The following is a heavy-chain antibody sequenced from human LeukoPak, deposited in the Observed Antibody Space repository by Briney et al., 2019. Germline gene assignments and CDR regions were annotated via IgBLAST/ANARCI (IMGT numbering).Heavy chain of an antibody. V-gene: IGHV3-21*01. CDR3: ARDRHTYYYGMDV. CDR2: ISSSSSYI. CDR1: GFTFSSYS. Sequence: GGSLRLSCAASGFTFSSYSMNWVRQAPGKGLEWVSSISSSSSYIYYADSVKGRFTSSRDNAKNSLYLQMNSLRAEDTAVYYCARDRHTYYYGMDVWGKGTTVTVSS. J-gene: IGHJ6*04.